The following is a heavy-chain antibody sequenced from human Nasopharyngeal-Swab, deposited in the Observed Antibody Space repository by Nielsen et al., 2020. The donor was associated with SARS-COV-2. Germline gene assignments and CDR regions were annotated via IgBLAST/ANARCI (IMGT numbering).Heavy chain of an antibody. CDR1: GFTFSSYA. D-gene: IGHD6-19*01. CDR2: ISGSGGST. Sequence: GESLKTSCAASGFTFSSYAMSWVRQAPGKGLEWVSAISGSGGSTYYADSVKGRFTISRDNSKNTLYLQMNSLRAEDTAVYYCAKADSSGWSLTHFDYWGQGTLVTVSS. CDR3: AKADSSGWSLTHFDY. J-gene: IGHJ4*02. V-gene: IGHV3-23*01.